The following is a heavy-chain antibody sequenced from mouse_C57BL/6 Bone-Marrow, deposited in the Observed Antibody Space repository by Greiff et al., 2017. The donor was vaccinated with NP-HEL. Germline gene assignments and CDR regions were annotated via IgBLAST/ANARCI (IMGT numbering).Heavy chain of an antibody. CDR2: IYPSDSET. J-gene: IGHJ4*01. D-gene: IGHD1-1*01. CDR1: GYTFTSYW. V-gene: IGHV1-61*01. CDR3: ARGGRYCYGSDAMDY. Sequence: QVQLQQPGAELVRPGSSVKLSCKASGYTFTSYWMDWVKQRPGQGLEWIGNIYPSDSETHYNQKFKDKATLTVDKSSSTAYMQLSSLTSEDSAVYYCARGGRYCYGSDAMDYWGQGTSVTVSS.